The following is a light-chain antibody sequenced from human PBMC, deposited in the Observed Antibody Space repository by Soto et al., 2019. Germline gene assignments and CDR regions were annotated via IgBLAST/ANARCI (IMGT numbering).Light chain of an antibody. V-gene: IGKV1-17*01. J-gene: IGKJ1*01. Sequence: DIQMTQSPSSLSASGGDRVTITCRASQSISSYLNWYQQKPGKAPKLLIYAASSLQSGVPSRFSGSGSGTDFTLTISSLQPEDFATYFCLQHNNYPPTFGQGTKVDI. CDR3: LQHNNYPPT. CDR1: QSISSY. CDR2: AAS.